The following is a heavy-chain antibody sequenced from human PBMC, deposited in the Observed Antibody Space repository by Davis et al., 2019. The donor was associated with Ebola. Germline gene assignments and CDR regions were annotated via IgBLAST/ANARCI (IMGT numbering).Heavy chain of an antibody. CDR1: GGSISSGDYY. CDR2: IYYSGST. J-gene: IGHJ3*02. Sequence: SETLSLTCTVSGGSISSGDYYWSWIRQPPGKGLEWIGYIYYSGSTYYNPSLKSRVTISVDTSKNQFSLKLSSVTAADTAVYYCAREVNAVRETDAFDIWGQGTMVTVSS. D-gene: IGHD2-8*01. V-gene: IGHV4-30-4*01. CDR3: AREVNAVRETDAFDI.